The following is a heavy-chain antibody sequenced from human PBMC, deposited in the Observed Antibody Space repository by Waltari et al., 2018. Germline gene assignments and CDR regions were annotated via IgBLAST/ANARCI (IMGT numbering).Heavy chain of an antibody. CDR2: ISYDGSNK. V-gene: IGHV3-30*03. CDR1: GFTFSSYG. J-gene: IGHJ4*02. Sequence: QVQLVESGGGVVQPGRSLRLSCAASGFTFSSYGMHWVRQAPGKGLGWVAVISYDGSNKYYADSVKGRFTISRDNSKNTLYLQMNSLRAEDTAVYYCATGTPSHPDYWGQGTLVTVSS. CDR3: ATGTPSHPDY.